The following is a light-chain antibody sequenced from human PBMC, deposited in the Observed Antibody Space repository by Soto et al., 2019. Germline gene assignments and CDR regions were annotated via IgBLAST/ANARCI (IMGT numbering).Light chain of an antibody. CDR2: DTT. J-gene: IGLJ3*02. V-gene: IGLV7-46*01. Sequence: QAVVTQEPSLTVSPGGTVTLTCGSSTGAVTSGHYPYWFHQMPGQASRTLIYDTTNKHSWTPARFSGSLLGGKAALTLSGAQPEDEAEYYCLLSYSGAWVFGGGTKLTVL. CDR1: TGAVTSGHY. CDR3: LLSYSGAWV.